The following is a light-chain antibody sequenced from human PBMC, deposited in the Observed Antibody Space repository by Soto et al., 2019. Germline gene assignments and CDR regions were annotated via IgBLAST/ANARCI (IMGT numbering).Light chain of an antibody. CDR1: SSDVGVYNY. Sequence: QSALTQPRSVSGSPGQSVTISCTGTSSDVGVYNYVSWYQQHPGKAPQLVIYDVIKRPSGVPYRFSGSKSGNTASLTISGLQAEDEADYYCCSYAGSSLWVFGAGTKVTVL. J-gene: IGLJ3*02. CDR2: DVI. V-gene: IGLV2-11*01. CDR3: CSYAGSSLWV.